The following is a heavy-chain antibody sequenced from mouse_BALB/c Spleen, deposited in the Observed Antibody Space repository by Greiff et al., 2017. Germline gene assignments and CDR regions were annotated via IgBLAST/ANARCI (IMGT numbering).Heavy chain of an antibody. V-gene: IGHV1-63*01. Sequence: QVQLQQSGAELVRPGTSVKISCKASGYAFTNYWLGWVKQRPGHGLEWIGDIYPGSGNTYYNEKFKGKATLTADKSSSTAYMQLSSLTSEDSAVYVCARRGDYDDWGQGTTLTVSS. CDR1: GYAFTNYW. CDR2: IYPGSGNT. D-gene: IGHD2-4*01. CDR3: ARRGDYDD. J-gene: IGHJ2*01.